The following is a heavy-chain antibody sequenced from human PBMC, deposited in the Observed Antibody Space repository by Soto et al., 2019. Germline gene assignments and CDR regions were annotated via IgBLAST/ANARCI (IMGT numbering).Heavy chain of an antibody. CDR2: ISGSSSYI. V-gene: IGHV3-21*01. CDR1: GFTFSSYA. D-gene: IGHD5-12*01. CDR3: ARGLATPFDY. Sequence: EVQLLESGGGLVQPGGSLRLSCAASGFTFSSYAMSWVRQAPGKGLEWVSAISGSSSYIYYADSVKGRFTISRDNAKNSLYLQMNSLRAEDTAVYYCARGLATPFDYWGQGTLVTVSS. J-gene: IGHJ4*02.